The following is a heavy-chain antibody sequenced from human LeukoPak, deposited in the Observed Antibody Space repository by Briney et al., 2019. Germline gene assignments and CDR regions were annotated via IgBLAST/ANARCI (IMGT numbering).Heavy chain of an antibody. V-gene: IGHV1-18*01. J-gene: IGHJ4*02. CDR3: ARIVRRALLWFGELLN. CDR2: ISAYNGNT. D-gene: IGHD3-10*01. Sequence: ASVKVSCKASGYTFTSYGINWVRQAPGQGLEWMGWISAYNGNTNYAQKLQGRVTMTTDTSTSTAYMELRSLRSDDTAVYYCARIVRRALLWFGELLNWGQGTLVTVSS. CDR1: GYTFTSYG.